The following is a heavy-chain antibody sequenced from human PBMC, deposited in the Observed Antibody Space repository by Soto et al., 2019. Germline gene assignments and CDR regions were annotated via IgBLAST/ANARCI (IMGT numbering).Heavy chain of an antibody. CDR3: AREGGHWNDGWFDP. CDR1: AGSISSSYS. CDR2: IYYSGST. Sequence: ASETLSLTCTVSAGSISSSYSMNWVRQHPGKGLEWIGYIYYSGSTYYNPSLKSRVTISVDTSKNQFSLKLSSVTAADTAVYYCAREGGHWNDGWFDPWGQGTLVTVSS. V-gene: IGHV4-30-4*01. D-gene: IGHD1-1*01. J-gene: IGHJ5*02.